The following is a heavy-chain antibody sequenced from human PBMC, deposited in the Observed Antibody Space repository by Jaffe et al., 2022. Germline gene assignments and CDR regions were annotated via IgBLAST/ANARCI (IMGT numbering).Heavy chain of an antibody. Sequence: EVELVESGGGLVQPGRSLRLSCAASGFTFDDYVMHWVRQAPGKGLEWVSGISWNSAAIAYADSVKGRFTISRDNAKKSLYLQMNSLRPEDTALYYCAKGTVTKYFDYWGQGALVTVSS. CDR1: GFTFDDYV. CDR3: AKGTVTKYFDY. J-gene: IGHJ4*02. V-gene: IGHV3-9*01. CDR2: ISWNSAAI. D-gene: IGHD4-17*01.